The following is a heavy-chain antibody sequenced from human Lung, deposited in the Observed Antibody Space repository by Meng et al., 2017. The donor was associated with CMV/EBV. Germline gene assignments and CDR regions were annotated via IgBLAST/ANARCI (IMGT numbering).Heavy chain of an antibody. CDR2: IKEDGSDK. Sequence: GESXKISCAASGFTFINYWMSWVRQAPGKGLEWVANIKEDGSDKYYVDSVKGRFTISRDNAKNSLYLQMNRLRAEDTAVYYCARDRAANSFDPWGQGALVTVSS. CDR3: ARDRAANSFDP. V-gene: IGHV3-7*01. J-gene: IGHJ5*01. D-gene: IGHD6-25*01. CDR1: GFTFINYW.